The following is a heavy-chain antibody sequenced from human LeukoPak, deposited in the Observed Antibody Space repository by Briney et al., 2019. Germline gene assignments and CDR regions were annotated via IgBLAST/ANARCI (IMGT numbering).Heavy chain of an antibody. CDR1: GDSISSFY. CDR2: IYYSGST. J-gene: IGHJ4*02. Sequence: SETLSLTCTVSGDSISSFYWSWIRQPPGKGLEWIGNIYYSGSTYYNPSLKSRVTISVDTSKNQFSLKLSSVTAADTAVYYCATLDDSSGYYNGYWGQGTLVTVSS. CDR3: ATLDDSSGYYNGY. D-gene: IGHD3-22*01. V-gene: IGHV4-59*04.